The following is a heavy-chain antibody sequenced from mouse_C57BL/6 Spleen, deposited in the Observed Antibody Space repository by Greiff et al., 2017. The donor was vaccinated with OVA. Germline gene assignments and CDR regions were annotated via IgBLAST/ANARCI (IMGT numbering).Heavy chain of an antibody. CDR3: AREKDYAPFDY. CDR1: GYSITSGYY. CDR2: ISYDGSN. D-gene: IGHD2-4*01. V-gene: IGHV3-6*01. J-gene: IGHJ2*01. Sequence: DVKLQESGPGLVKPSQSLSLTCSVTGYSITSGYYWNWIRQFPGNKLEWMGYISYDGSNNYNPSLKNRISITRDTSKNQFFLKLNSVTTEDTATYYCAREKDYAPFDYWGQGTTLTVSS.